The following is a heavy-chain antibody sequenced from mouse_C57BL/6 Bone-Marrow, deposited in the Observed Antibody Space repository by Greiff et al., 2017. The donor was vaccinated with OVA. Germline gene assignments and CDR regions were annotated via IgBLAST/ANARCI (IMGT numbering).Heavy chain of an antibody. V-gene: IGHV1-50*01. D-gene: IGHD3-2*02. CDR2: IDPSDSYT. J-gene: IGHJ2*01. CDR3: AIQLRYFDY. Sequence: VQLQQPGAELVKPGASVKLSCKASGYTFTGYWMQWVKQRPGQGLEWIGEIDPSDSYTNYNQKFKGKATLTVDTSSSTAYMQLSSLTSEDSAVYYCAIQLRYFDYWGQGTTLTVSS. CDR1: GYTFTGYW.